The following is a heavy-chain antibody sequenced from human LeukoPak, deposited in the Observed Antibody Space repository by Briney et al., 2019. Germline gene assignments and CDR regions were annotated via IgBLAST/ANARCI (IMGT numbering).Heavy chain of an antibody. Sequence: PSETLSLTCTVSGGSISSGGYYWSWIRQPPGKGLEWIGEINHSGSTNYNPSLKSRVTISVDTSKNQFSLKLSSVTAADTAVYYCARRYYDILTGYYKNAFDIWGQGTMVTVSS. D-gene: IGHD3-9*01. CDR3: ARRYYDILTGYYKNAFDI. J-gene: IGHJ3*02. V-gene: IGHV4-39*07. CDR1: GGSISSGGYY. CDR2: INHSGST.